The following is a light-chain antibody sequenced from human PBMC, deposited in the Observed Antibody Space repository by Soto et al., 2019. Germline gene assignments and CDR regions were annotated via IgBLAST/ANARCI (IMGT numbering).Light chain of an antibody. J-gene: IGLJ1*01. CDR1: NIGSKS. CDR2: YDR. V-gene: IGLV3-21*04. CDR3: QVWDSGSDSGV. Sequence: SYELTQPPSVSVAPGKTATITCGGDNIGSKSVHWYQQRPGQAPVLVIFYDRTRPSGIPERFSGSNSGSKATLTISRVEAGDEAEYYCQVWDSGSDSGVFGTGTKLTVL.